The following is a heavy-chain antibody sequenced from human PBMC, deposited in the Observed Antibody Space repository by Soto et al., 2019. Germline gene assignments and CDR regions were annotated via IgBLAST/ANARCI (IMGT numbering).Heavy chain of an antibody. D-gene: IGHD2-21*02. CDR3: ARGVSTVVTRENTYYYYGMDV. CDR2: INHSGST. V-gene: IGHV4-34*01. Sequence: PSATLSLTCAVYGGSFSGYYWSWIRQPPGKGLEWIGEINHSGSTNYNPSLKSRVTISVDTSKNQFSLKLSSVTAADTAVYYCARGVSTVVTRENTYYYYGMDVWGQGTTVTVSS. J-gene: IGHJ6*02. CDR1: GGSFSGYY.